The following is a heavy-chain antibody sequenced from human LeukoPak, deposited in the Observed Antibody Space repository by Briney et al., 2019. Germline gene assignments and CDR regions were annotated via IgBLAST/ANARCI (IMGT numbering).Heavy chain of an antibody. V-gene: IGHV3-33*08. CDR3: ARDWMGSTRLAGDY. CDR2: IWHDGNNK. Sequence: GGSLRLSCAASGFTFSSYAMSWVRQAPGKGLGWVAVIWHDGNNKYYADSVKGRFTISRDNSKNTVYLQMNSLRAEDTAVYYCARDWMGSTRLAGDYWGQGTLVTVSS. J-gene: IGHJ4*02. D-gene: IGHD2/OR15-2a*01. CDR1: GFTFSSYA.